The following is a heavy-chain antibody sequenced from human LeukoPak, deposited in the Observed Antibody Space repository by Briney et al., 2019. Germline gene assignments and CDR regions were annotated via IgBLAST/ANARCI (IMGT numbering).Heavy chain of an antibody. J-gene: IGHJ4*02. CDR2: IWYDGSNK. CDR1: GITFRNYG. CDR3: AKVRAPSGWFNSDY. V-gene: IGHV3-30*02. D-gene: IGHD6-13*01. Sequence: GGSLRLSCAASGITFRNYGMHWVRQAPGKGLEWVAFIWYDGSNKYYADSVKGRFTISRDNSKNTLYLQMNSLRVEDTAAYYCAKVRAPSGWFNSDYWGQGTLVTVSS.